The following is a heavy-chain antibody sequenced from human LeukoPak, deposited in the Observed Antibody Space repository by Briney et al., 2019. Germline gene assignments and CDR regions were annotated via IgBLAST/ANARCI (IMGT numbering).Heavy chain of an antibody. CDR3: ASSGY. Sequence: ASVKVSYTPSGYTFTSYGITWVRQAPGQGLEWMGWISGYNGNTNSAQKLQGRLTMTTDTSTSTAYMEVRSLRSDDTAVYFCASSGYWGQGTLVTVSS. D-gene: IGHD6-25*01. CDR2: ISGYNGNT. J-gene: IGHJ4*02. CDR1: GYTFTSYG. V-gene: IGHV1-18*01.